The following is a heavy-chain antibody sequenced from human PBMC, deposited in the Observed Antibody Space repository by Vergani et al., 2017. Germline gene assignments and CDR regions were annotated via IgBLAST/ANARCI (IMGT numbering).Heavy chain of an antibody. Sequence: QVQLVESGGGVVQPGRSLRLSCAASGFTFSSYGMHWVRQAPGKGLEWVAVISYDGSNKYYADSVKGLFTISRDNSKNTLYLQMNSLRAEDTAVYCCAKPLANYGDYNRGAFDIWGQGTMVTVSS. CDR2: ISYDGSNK. D-gene: IGHD4-17*01. J-gene: IGHJ3*02. CDR3: AKPLANYGDYNRGAFDI. CDR1: GFTFSSYG. V-gene: IGHV3-30*18.